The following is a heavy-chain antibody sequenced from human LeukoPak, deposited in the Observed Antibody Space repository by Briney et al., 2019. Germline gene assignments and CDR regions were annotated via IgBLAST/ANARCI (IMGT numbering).Heavy chain of an antibody. D-gene: IGHD5-12*01. Sequence: SETLSLTCTVSGGSISSGGYSWSWIRQHPGKGLEWIGYIYYSGSTYYNPSLKSRVTISVDTSKNQFSLKLSSVTAADTAVYYCARFPWLQPYNWFDPWGQGTLVTVSS. CDR1: GGSISSGGYS. V-gene: IGHV4-31*03. J-gene: IGHJ5*02. CDR2: IYYSGST. CDR3: ARFPWLQPYNWFDP.